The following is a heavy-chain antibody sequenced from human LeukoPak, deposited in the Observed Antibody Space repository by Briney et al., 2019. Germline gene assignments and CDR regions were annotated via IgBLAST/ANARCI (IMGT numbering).Heavy chain of an antibody. CDR3: APPPSGWLQFLSVS. Sequence: SETLSLTCAVYGGSFSGYYWSWIRQPPGKGLERIGEINHSGSTNYNPSLKSRVTISVDTSKNQFSLKLSSVTAADTAVYYCAPPPSGWLQFLSVSWGQGTLVTVSS. CDR1: GGSFSGYY. J-gene: IGHJ5*02. V-gene: IGHV4-34*01. CDR2: INHSGST. D-gene: IGHD3-3*01.